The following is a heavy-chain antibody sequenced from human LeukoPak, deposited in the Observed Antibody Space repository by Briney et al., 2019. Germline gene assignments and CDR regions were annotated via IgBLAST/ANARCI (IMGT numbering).Heavy chain of an antibody. V-gene: IGHV3-48*02. Sequence: SGGSLRLSCGVSGLTFSSYSMNWIRQAPGKGLEWVSYISSSGSTIHYADSVRGRFTSSRDNIKNTLFLQMTSLRDDDTAVYYCAREHGNYFRFWGQGTLVTVSS. D-gene: IGHD3-3*01. J-gene: IGHJ4*02. CDR1: GLTFSSYS. CDR3: AREHGNYFRF. CDR2: ISSSGSTI.